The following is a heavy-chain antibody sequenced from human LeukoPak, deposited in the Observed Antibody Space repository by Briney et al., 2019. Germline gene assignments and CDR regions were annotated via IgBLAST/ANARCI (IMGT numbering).Heavy chain of an antibody. V-gene: IGHV6-1*01. D-gene: IGHD5-24*01. CDR2: TYYRSKWYN. Sequence: SQTLSLTCAISGDSVSRNSAAWNWIRQSPSRGLEWLGRTYYRSKWYNDYAVSVESRITINPDTSKNQFSLQLNSVTPEDTAVYYCARADGDRDGYNFWFDPWGQGTLVT. CDR1: GDSVSRNSAA. J-gene: IGHJ5*02. CDR3: ARADGDRDGYNFWFDP.